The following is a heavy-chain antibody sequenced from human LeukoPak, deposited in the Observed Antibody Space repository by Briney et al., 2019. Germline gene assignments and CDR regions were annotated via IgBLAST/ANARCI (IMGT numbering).Heavy chain of an antibody. CDR2: INHSGST. Sequence: SETLSLTCAVYGGSFSGYYWSWIRQPPGKGLEWIGEINHSGSTNYNPSLKSRVTISVDTSKNQFSLKLSSVTAADTAVYYCARKGRRPMIVVVPRDAFDIWGQGTMVTVSS. J-gene: IGHJ3*02. CDR1: GGSFSGYY. V-gene: IGHV4-34*01. D-gene: IGHD3-22*01. CDR3: ARKGRRPMIVVVPRDAFDI.